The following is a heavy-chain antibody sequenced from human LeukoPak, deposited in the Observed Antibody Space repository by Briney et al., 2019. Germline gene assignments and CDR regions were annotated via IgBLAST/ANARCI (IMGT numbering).Heavy chain of an antibody. Sequence: GGSLRLSCTASGFTFSSYNMNWVRRAPGKGLEWVSSISTSSSYIYYADSVRGRFTISRDNAKNSLYLQMNSLRAEDTAVYSCARGADGVSSNSRGWFDPWGQGTLVTVSS. CDR3: ARGADGVSSNSRGWFDP. CDR1: GFTFSSYN. D-gene: IGHD2-8*01. J-gene: IGHJ5*02. CDR2: ISTSSSYI. V-gene: IGHV3-21*01.